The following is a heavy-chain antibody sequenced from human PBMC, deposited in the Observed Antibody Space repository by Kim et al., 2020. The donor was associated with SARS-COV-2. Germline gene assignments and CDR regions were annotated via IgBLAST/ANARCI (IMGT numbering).Heavy chain of an antibody. J-gene: IGHJ5*02. D-gene: IGHD4-17*01. CDR2: IVVILGIR. CDR1: GGTFSSYT. V-gene: IGHV1-69*04. Sequence: SVKVSCKASGGTFSSYTISWVRQSPGQGLEWVGRIVVILGIRKYAERLQGRVTITADKSTGTAYMELTGLRSEDTAVYYCARELDYGGTYDIGLWFDPW. CDR3: ARELDYGGTYDIGLWFDP.